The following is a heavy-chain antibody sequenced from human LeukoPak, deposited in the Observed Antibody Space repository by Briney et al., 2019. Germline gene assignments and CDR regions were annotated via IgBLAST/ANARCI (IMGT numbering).Heavy chain of an antibody. D-gene: IGHD2-15*01. J-gene: IGHJ4*02. Sequence: GGSLRLSCAASGFTFSSHSFNWVRQAPGKGLEWVSSISGSSSYIYYADSLKGRFTISRDDAKNSLFLQMNSLRAEDTAVYYCARWGYCSGGNCYIDYWGQGTLVSGSS. V-gene: IGHV3-21*01. CDR2: ISGSSSYI. CDR1: GFTFSSHS. CDR3: ARWGYCSGGNCYIDY.